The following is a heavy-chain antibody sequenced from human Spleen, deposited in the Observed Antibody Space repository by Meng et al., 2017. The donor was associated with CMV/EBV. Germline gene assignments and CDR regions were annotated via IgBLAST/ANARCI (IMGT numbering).Heavy chain of an antibody. CDR3: ARDSGVFYDLWSDDYDYYTMDV. V-gene: IGHV3-21*01. Sequence: GGSLRLSCAASGFTFSRYTMNWVRQVPGKGLEWVSSIDFNSDTYYRDSVKGRFSISRDNVKNSLYLQMNNLRAEDTAVYFCARDSGVFYDLWSDDYDYYTMDVWGQGTTVTVSS. J-gene: IGHJ6*02. D-gene: IGHD3-3*01. CDR2: IDFNSDT. CDR1: GFTFSRYT.